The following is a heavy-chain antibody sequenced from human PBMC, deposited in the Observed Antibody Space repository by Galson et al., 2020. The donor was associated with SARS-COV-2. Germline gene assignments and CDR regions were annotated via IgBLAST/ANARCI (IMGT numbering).Heavy chain of an antibody. Sequence: GGSLRLSCAASGFTFSDYYLTWIRQVPGKGLEWISYISSGGRTTYYADSVKGRFTISRDNAKNSLYLQMNTLRAEDTAVYFCARDPFIATAGSLDYWGQGTLVTVSS. CDR3: ARDPFIATAGSLDY. V-gene: IGHV3-11*01. J-gene: IGHJ4*02. D-gene: IGHD6-13*01. CDR1: GFTFSDYY. CDR2: ISSGGRTT.